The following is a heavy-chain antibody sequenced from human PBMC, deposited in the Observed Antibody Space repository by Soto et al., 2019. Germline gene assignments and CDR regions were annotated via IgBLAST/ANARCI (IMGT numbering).Heavy chain of an antibody. V-gene: IGHV4-59*01. CDR2: VYYSGST. CDR3: ARGLHDYSNPPLTWSDP. CDR1: GGSISSYH. D-gene: IGHD4-4*01. J-gene: IGHJ5*02. Sequence: SETLSLTCTVSGGSISSYHWSWIRQPPGKGLEWIGYVYYSGSTNYNPSLKSRVTISVDTSKNQFSLKLRSVTAADTAVYYCARGLHDYSNPPLTWSDPWGQGTQVTVSS.